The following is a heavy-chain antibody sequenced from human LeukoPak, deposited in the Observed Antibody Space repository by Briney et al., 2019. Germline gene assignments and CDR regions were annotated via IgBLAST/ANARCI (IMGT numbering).Heavy chain of an antibody. CDR1: GGSISSSSYY. D-gene: IGHD2/OR15-2a*01. Sequence: PSETLSLTCTVSGGSISSSSYYWGWIRQPPGKGLEWIGSIYYSGSTYYNPSLKSRVTISVDTSKNQFSLKLSSVTAADTAVCYCARHPDRLLNWFDPWGQGTLVTVSS. V-gene: IGHV4-39*01. CDR3: ARHPDRLLNWFDP. J-gene: IGHJ5*02. CDR2: IYYSGST.